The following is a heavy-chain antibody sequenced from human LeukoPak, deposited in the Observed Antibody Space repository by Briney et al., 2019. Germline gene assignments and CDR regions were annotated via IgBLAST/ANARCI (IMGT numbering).Heavy chain of an antibody. D-gene: IGHD5-24*01. V-gene: IGHV4-59*01. J-gene: IGHJ4*02. CDR2: ILDSGTT. CDR1: GGSISTFF. CDR3: ARDPDGYKFFDY. Sequence: SETLSLTCTVSGGSISTFFWHWIRQPPGKGLEWLGYILDSGTTAYNPSLKRRVTMSIDTSKNQFSLNLTSVTAADTAVYFCARDPDGYKFFDYWGRGRPVTVSS.